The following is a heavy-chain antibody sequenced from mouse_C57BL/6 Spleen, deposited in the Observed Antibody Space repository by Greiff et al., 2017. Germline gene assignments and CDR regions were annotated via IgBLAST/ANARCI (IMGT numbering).Heavy chain of an antibody. Sequence: EVQVVESGGDLVKPGGSLKLSCAASGFTFSRYGMSWVRQTPDKRLEWVATISSGGSYTYYPDSVKGRFTISRDNAKNTLYLQMSSLKSEDTAMYYCARSPNYYGSSYAMDYWGQGTSVTVSS. CDR2: ISSGGSYT. D-gene: IGHD1-1*01. CDR3: ARSPNYYGSSYAMDY. CDR1: GFTFSRYG. J-gene: IGHJ4*01. V-gene: IGHV5-6*01.